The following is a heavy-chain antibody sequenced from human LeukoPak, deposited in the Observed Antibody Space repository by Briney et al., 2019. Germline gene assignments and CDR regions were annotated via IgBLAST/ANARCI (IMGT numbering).Heavy chain of an antibody. J-gene: IGHJ6*03. V-gene: IGHV1-8*03. Sequence: ASVKVSCKASGYTFTTYNINRVRQATGQGLEWMGWMNPNSGNTGYAQKFQGRVTITRNTSTSTAYMELSSLRSEDTAVYYCARGSHVVAARQYYYYYYMDVWGKGTTVTVSS. CDR2: MNPNSGNT. D-gene: IGHD6-6*01. CDR1: GYTFTTYN. CDR3: ARGSHVVAARQYYYYYYMDV.